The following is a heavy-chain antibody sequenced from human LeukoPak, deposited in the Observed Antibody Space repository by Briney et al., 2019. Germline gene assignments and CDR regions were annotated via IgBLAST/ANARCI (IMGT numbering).Heavy chain of an antibody. D-gene: IGHD3-10*01. CDR3: ALWFGELSKDWFDP. CDR1: GYTFTSYG. J-gene: IGHJ5*02. V-gene: IGHV1-18*01. Sequence: ASVKVSCKASGYTFTSYGISWVRQAPGQGLEGMGWISAYNGNTNYAQKLQGRVTMTTETSTSTAYMELRSLRSDDTAVYYCALWFGELSKDWFDPWGQGTLVTVSS. CDR2: ISAYNGNT.